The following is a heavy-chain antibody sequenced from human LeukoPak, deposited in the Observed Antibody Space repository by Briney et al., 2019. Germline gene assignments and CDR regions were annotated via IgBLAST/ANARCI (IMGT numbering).Heavy chain of an antibody. CDR2: INHSGST. CDR1: GGSFSGYY. CDR3: ARGSRRPLYYYGSGSSGHWFDP. Sequence: SETLSLTCAVYGGSFSGYYWSWIRQPPGKGLEWIGEINHSGSTNYSPSLKSRVTISVDTSKNQFSLKLSSVTAADTAVYYCARGSRRPLYYYGSGSSGHWFDPWGQGTLVTVSS. V-gene: IGHV4-34*01. D-gene: IGHD3-10*01. J-gene: IGHJ5*02.